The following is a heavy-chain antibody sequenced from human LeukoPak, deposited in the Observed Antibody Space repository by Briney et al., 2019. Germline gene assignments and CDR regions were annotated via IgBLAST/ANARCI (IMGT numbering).Heavy chain of an antibody. D-gene: IGHD6-13*01. CDR2: ISDYNGNT. V-gene: IGHV1-18*01. J-gene: IGHJ6*03. CDR1: GYTFTSYG. Sequence: ASVKVSCKASGYTFTSYGISWVRQAPGQGLEWMGWISDYNGNTNYAQKLQGRVTMTTDTSTSTAYMELRSLRSDDTAVYYCARGPRGDYEQLVRLGYYYYYMDVWGKGTTVTVSS. CDR3: ARGPRGDYEQLVRLGYYYYYMDV.